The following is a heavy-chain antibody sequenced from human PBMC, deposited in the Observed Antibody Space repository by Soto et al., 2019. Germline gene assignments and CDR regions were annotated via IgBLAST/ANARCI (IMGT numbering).Heavy chain of an antibody. CDR2: IYYSGST. CDR3: ARQYGSGSYVVGGTIDY. J-gene: IGHJ4*02. D-gene: IGHD3-10*01. CDR1: GGSISSGGYY. Sequence: QVQLQESGPGLVKPSQTLSLTCTVSGGSISSGGYYWSWIRQHPGKGLEWIGYIYYSGSTYYNPSLKSRVTISVDTSKNQFSLKLSSVTAADTAVCYCARQYGSGSYVVGGTIDYWGQGTLVTVSS. V-gene: IGHV4-31*03.